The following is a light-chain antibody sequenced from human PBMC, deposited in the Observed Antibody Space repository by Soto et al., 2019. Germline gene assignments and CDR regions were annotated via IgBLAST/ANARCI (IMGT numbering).Light chain of an antibody. V-gene: IGLV1-47*01. J-gene: IGLJ2*01. CDR1: SSNIGSNY. Sequence: QSVLTQPPSAYGTPGQRVTISCSGSSSNIGSNYAHWYQQLPGTAPKLLIYRNSQRPSGVPDRFTGSKSGTSASLAISGLRSEDEADYYCASWDDSLSGVVFGGGTKLTVL. CDR3: ASWDDSLSGVV. CDR2: RNS.